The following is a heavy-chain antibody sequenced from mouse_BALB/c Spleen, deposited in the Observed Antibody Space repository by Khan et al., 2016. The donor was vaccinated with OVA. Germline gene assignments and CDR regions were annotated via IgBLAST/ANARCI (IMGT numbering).Heavy chain of an antibody. D-gene: IGHD3-1*01. Sequence: EVKLEESGAELVRPGALVKLSCKASGFNIKDYYIHWVKQRPEQGLEWIGWIDPENGNDIYDPKFQGKASITADTSSNTAYLQLNSLTSEDTAVYYCARAGYEAWFAYWGQGTLVSVSA. CDR1: GFNIKDYY. V-gene: IGHV14-1*02. CDR2: IDPENGND. CDR3: ARAGYEAWFAY. J-gene: IGHJ3*01.